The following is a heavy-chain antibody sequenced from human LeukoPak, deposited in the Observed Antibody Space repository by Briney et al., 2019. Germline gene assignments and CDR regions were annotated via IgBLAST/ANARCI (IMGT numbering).Heavy chain of an antibody. CDR2: IYYSGST. D-gene: IGHD6-19*01. CDR1: GGSISTDASY. J-gene: IGHJ6*02. CDR3: ARLFSRGWEYHFGLDV. V-gene: IGHV4-39*01. Sequence: PSETLSLTCTVSGGSISTDASYWAWIRQPPGKGLEWIGSIYYSGSTYYSSSLKSRVTLSVDTSKNQFSLKMSSVTAADMAVFYCARLFSRGWEYHFGLDVWGQGTTVTVS.